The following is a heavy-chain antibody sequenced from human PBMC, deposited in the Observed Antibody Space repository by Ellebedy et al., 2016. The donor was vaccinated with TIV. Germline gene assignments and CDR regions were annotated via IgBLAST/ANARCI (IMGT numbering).Heavy chain of an antibody. V-gene: IGHV1-46*01. Sequence: ASVKVSXKASGYTFTSYYMHWVRQAPGQGLEWMGIINPSGGSTSYAQKFQGRVTMTRDTSTSTVYMELSSLRSEDTAVYYCARGTYSYGKRRSDYYGMDVWGQGTTVTVSS. CDR1: GYTFTSYY. CDR3: ARGTYSYGKRRSDYYGMDV. D-gene: IGHD5-18*01. J-gene: IGHJ6*02. CDR2: INPSGGST.